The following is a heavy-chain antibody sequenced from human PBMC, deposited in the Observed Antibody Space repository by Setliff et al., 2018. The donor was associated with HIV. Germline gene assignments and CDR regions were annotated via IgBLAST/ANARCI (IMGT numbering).Heavy chain of an antibody. V-gene: IGHV4-39*07. D-gene: IGHD3-10*01. CDR3: AREDASGSARRFDP. CDR1: GGSTDSGSYY. J-gene: IGHJ5*02. CDR2: IYTSENT. Sequence: SETLSLTCTVSGGSTDSGSYYWAWIRQPPGKGLEWIGRIYTSENTNYNPSLKSRVTMSVDTSKNQFSLRLSSVTAADTAVYYCAREDASGSARRFDPWGQGTLVTVSS.